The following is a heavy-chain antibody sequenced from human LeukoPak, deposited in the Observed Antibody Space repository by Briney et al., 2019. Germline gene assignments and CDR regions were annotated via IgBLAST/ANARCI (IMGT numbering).Heavy chain of an antibody. D-gene: IGHD1-26*01. CDR2: IDYSGST. V-gene: IGHV4-59*01. CDR1: GGPISSYY. J-gene: IGHJ4*02. Sequence: SATLSLTCTVSGGPISSYYWSWIRQPPGKGLEWIGYIDYSGSTNCNPSLESRVTMSVDTSKNQFSLKLNSVTAADAAVYYCARAGGSYTFDYWGQGTLVTVSS. CDR3: ARAGGSYTFDY.